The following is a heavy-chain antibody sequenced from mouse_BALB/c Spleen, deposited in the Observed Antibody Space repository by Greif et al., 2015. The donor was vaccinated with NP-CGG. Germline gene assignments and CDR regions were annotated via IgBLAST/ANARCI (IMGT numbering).Heavy chain of an antibody. CDR1: GYALSSSW. Sequence: VQGVEPRPELVKPGESGKISCTASGYALSSSWMKWVKQRPGQGLEWIGRIYPGDGDNNYNGKCKGKATLTADKASSTAYMQLSSLTSVDSAVYVCARKGEYGNYGAMDYWGQGTSVTVSS. V-gene: IGHV1-82*01. CDR3: ARKGEYGNYGAMDY. J-gene: IGHJ4*01. D-gene: IGHD2-10*02. CDR2: IYPGDGDN.